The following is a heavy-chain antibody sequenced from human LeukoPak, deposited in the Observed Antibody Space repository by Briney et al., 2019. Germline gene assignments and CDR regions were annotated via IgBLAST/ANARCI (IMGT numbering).Heavy chain of an antibody. CDR1: GFTFDDYA. CDR3: AKGSPINDYFDY. V-gene: IGHV3-20*04. D-gene: IGHD1-26*01. Sequence: GGSLRLSCAASGFTFDDYAMSWVRQTPGKGLEWVSGTNWDGGRTGYADSVKGRFTISRDNSKNTLYLQMNSLRAEDTAVYYCAKGSPINDYFDYWGQGTLVTVSS. J-gene: IGHJ4*02. CDR2: TNWDGGRT.